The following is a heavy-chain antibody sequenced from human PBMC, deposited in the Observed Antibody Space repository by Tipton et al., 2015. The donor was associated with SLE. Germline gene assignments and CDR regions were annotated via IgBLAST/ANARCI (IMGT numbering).Heavy chain of an antibody. CDR1: GGSISSSSYY. D-gene: IGHD4-17*01. CDR3: ARLPTGFPNWFDP. V-gene: IGHV4-39*01. J-gene: IGHJ5*02. Sequence: TLSLTCTVSGGSISSSSYYWGWIRQPPGKGLEWIGSINYRGSTYYNPSLKSRVTISVDTSKNQFSLKLSSVTAADTAVYYCARLPTGFPNWFDPWGQGTLVTVSS. CDR2: INYRGST.